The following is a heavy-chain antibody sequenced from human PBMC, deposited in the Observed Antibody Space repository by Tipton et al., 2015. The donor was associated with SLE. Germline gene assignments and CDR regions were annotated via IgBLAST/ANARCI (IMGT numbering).Heavy chain of an antibody. Sequence: TLSLTCTVSGDSISGTTYSWAWIRQSPGKGLDWIGSVYYTGTTSYNPSLESRVTVSLDTSRNRFSLRLRSVTAADTAMYFCARQLGAHNWNDWGLGTLVTVAS. V-gene: IGHV4-39*01. CDR1: GDSISGTTYS. CDR3: ARQLGAHNWND. D-gene: IGHD1-20*01. J-gene: IGHJ4*02. CDR2: VYYTGTT.